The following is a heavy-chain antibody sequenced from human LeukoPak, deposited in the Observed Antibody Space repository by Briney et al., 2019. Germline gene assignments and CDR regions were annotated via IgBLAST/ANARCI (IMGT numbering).Heavy chain of an antibody. CDR1: GFTFSSYA. D-gene: IGHD1-26*01. CDR3: ARVLVGATVFDY. V-gene: IGHV3-23*01. Sequence: PGGSLRLSCAASGFTFSSYAMSWVRQAPGKGLEWVSAISGSGYSTYYADSVKGRFTISRDNAKNSLYLQMNSLRAEDTAVYYCARVLVGATVFDYWGQGTLVTVSS. J-gene: IGHJ4*02. CDR2: ISGSGYST.